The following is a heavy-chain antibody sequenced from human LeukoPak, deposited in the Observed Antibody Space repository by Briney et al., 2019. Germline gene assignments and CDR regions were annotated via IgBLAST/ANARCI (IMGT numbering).Heavy chain of an antibody. Sequence: GGSLRLSCAASGFTLSSYAMSWVRQAPGKGLEWVSAISGSGGSTYYADSVKGRFTISRDNSKNTLYLQMNSLRAEDTAVYYCAKGGYCSSTSCNPNWFDPWGQGTLVTVSS. D-gene: IGHD2-2*01. J-gene: IGHJ5*02. CDR2: ISGSGGST. CDR1: GFTLSSYA. V-gene: IGHV3-23*01. CDR3: AKGGYCSSTSCNPNWFDP.